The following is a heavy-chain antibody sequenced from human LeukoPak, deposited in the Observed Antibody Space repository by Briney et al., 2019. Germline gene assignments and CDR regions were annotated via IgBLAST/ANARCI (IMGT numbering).Heavy chain of an antibody. Sequence: GSLRLSCAASGFTFSSYGMHWVRQAPGKGLEWVAVIWYDGSNKYYADSVKGRFTISRDNSKNTLYLQMNSLRAEDTAVYYCAKSYDSSGYYDYYFDYWGQGTLVTVSS. J-gene: IGHJ4*02. V-gene: IGHV3-33*06. CDR2: IWYDGSNK. CDR3: AKSYDSSGYYDYYFDY. D-gene: IGHD3-22*01. CDR1: GFTFSSYG.